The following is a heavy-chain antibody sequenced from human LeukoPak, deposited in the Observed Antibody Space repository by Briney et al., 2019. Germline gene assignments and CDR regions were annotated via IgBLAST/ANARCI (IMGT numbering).Heavy chain of an antibody. CDR3: ARESKTYDGSGYYHDS. CDR2: IYTSGST. V-gene: IGHV4-4*07. J-gene: IGHJ4*02. CDR1: GGSINNYF. D-gene: IGHD3-22*01. Sequence: PSETLSLTCSISGGSINNYFWTWIRQPAGKGLEWIARIYTSGSTDYNPSLKSRVTMSVDTSKNQFSLNLYSVTAADTAMYYCARESKTYDGSGYYHDSWGQGTLVTVSS.